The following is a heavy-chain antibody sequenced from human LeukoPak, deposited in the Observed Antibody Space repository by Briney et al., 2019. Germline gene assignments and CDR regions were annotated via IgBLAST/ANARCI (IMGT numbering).Heavy chain of an antibody. Sequence: GGSLRLSCTDPGFTFSAHAMNWVRQAPGKGLPSLPALSGSGSSTYYADSAKGRFTISRDNSMYTLYLQMDSLRAEDTAVYYCAKDRSRHYGSGSYYIPTLDYWGQGTLVTVSS. CDR1: GFTFSAHA. D-gene: IGHD3-10*01. CDR2: LSGSGSST. J-gene: IGHJ4*02. CDR3: AKDRSRHYGSGSYYIPTLDY. V-gene: IGHV3-23*01.